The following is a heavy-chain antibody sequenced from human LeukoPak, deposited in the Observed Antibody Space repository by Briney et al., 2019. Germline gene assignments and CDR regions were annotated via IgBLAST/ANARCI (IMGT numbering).Heavy chain of an antibody. CDR3: ARVSSSWSYYFDY. CDR1: GFTFSDYH. V-gene: IGHV3-11*04. J-gene: IGHJ4*02. Sequence: GGSLRLSCAASGFTFSDYHMSWIRQAPGKGLEWVSYISSSGGTISYADSVKGRFTISRDNAKKSLYLQMNSLRAEDTAVYYCARVSSSWSYYFDYWGQGTLVTVSS. D-gene: IGHD6-13*01. CDR2: ISSSGGTI.